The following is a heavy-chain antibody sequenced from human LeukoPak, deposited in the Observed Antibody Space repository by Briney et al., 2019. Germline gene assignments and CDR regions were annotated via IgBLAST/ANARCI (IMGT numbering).Heavy chain of an antibody. CDR2: ISYDGSNK. D-gene: IGHD3-22*01. Sequence: PAGSLRFSCAASGFTFSSYAMHWVRQAPGKGLEWVAVISYDGSNKYYADSVKGRFTISRDNSKNTLYLQMNRLRAEDTAVYYCARDLGQYYDTSDNWFDPWGQGTLATVSS. J-gene: IGHJ5*02. CDR3: ARDLGQYYDTSDNWFDP. V-gene: IGHV3-30*04. CDR1: GFTFSSYA.